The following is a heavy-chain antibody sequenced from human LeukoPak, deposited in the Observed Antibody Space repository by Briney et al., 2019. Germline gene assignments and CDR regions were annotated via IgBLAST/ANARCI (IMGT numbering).Heavy chain of an antibody. CDR2: INPNSGGT. J-gene: IGHJ4*02. Sequence: ASVKVSCKASGYTFTGYCMHWVRQAPGQGLEWMGRINPNSGGTNYAQKFQGRVTMTRDTSISTAYMELSRLRSDDTAVYYCARAIKDTAMATDYWGQGTLVTVSS. D-gene: IGHD5-18*01. CDR3: ARAIKDTAMATDY. V-gene: IGHV1-2*06. CDR1: GYTFTGYC.